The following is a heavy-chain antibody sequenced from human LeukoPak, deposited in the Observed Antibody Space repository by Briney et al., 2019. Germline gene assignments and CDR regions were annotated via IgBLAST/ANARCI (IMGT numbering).Heavy chain of an antibody. Sequence: ASVKVSCKASGYTFTGYYMHWVRQAPGQGLEWMGGIIPMFGTTNYAQKFQGRVTITADESTNTAYMELSSLRSEDTAVYYCARSGRRLLSPYYFDYWGQGTLVTVSS. CDR1: GYTFTGYY. J-gene: IGHJ4*02. V-gene: IGHV1-69*13. D-gene: IGHD2-2*01. CDR2: IIPMFGTT. CDR3: ARSGRRLLSPYYFDY.